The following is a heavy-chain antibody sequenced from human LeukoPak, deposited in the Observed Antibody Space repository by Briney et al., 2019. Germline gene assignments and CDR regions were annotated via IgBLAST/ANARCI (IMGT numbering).Heavy chain of an antibody. CDR3: AREVVTHYYYYYMDV. D-gene: IGHD4-23*01. CDR2: IYTSGST. V-gene: IGHV4-61*02. Sequence: SETLSLTCTVSGGSISRGSYYWSWIRQPAGKGLEWIGRIYTSGSTNYNPSLKSRVTISVDTSKNQFSLKLSSVTAADTAVYYCAREVVTHYYYYYMDVWGKGTTVTVSS. J-gene: IGHJ6*03. CDR1: GGSISRGSYY.